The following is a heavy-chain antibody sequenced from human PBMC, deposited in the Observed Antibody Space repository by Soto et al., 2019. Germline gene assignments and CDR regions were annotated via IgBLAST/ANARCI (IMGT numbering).Heavy chain of an antibody. CDR1: GFTVCSNY. D-gene: IGHD1-26*01. Sequence: EVQLVESGGGLVQPGGSLRLSCAASGFTVCSNYMSWVRQAPGKGLEWVSVIYSGGSTYYADSVKGRFTISRDNSKNTLYLQMNSLRAEDTAVYYWARERGRRHVHKRGDYFDYGGQGTLVTVSS. J-gene: IGHJ4*02. V-gene: IGHV3-66*01. CDR3: ARERGRRHVHKRGDYFDY. CDR2: IYSGGST.